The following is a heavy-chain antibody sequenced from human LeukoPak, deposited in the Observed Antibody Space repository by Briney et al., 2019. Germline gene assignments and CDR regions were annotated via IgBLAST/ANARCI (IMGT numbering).Heavy chain of an antibody. D-gene: IGHD4-23*01. Sequence: KASETLSLTCTVSGGSISSGDYYWSWIRQPPGKGLEWIGYIYYSGSTYYNPSLKSRVTISVDTSKNQFSLKLSSVTAADTAAYYCARAPTVVRIFDYWGQGTLVTVSS. CDR3: ARAPTVVRIFDY. V-gene: IGHV4-30-4*08. CDR2: IYYSGST. CDR1: GGSISSGDYY. J-gene: IGHJ4*02.